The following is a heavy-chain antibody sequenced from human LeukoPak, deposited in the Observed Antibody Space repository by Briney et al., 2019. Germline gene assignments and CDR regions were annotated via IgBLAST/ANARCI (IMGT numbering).Heavy chain of an antibody. CDR3: TTDPGVVVMLPGRPPHAFDI. Sequence: GGSLRLSCAASGFTFSNAWMSWVRQAPGKGLEWVGRIKSKTDGGTTDYAAPVKGRFTISRDDSKNTLYLQMNSLKTEDTAVYYCTTDPGVVVMLPGRPPHAFDIWGQGTMVTVSS. D-gene: IGHD2-21*01. CDR2: IKSKTDGGTT. V-gene: IGHV3-15*01. CDR1: GFTFSNAW. J-gene: IGHJ3*02.